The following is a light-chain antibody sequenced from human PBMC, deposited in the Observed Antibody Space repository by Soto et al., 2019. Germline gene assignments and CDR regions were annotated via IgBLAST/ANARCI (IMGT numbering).Light chain of an antibody. CDR2: EDN. CDR3: ASWDTSLNSGV. J-gene: IGLJ2*01. Sequence: QSVLTQPPSVSAAPGPKVTISCSGGSSNIGINIVSLYQQLPGTAPKLLIYEDNKRPSGIPDRFSGSKSGTSATLGITALQTGDEADYYCASWDTSLNSGVFGGGTKLTVL. V-gene: IGLV1-51*02. CDR1: SSNIGINI.